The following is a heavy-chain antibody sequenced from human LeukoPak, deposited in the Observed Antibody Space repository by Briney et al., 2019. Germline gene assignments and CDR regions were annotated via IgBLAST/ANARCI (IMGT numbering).Heavy chain of an antibody. CDR1: GYTFTSYD. V-gene: IGHV1-2*02. CDR3: ARDRVVVAGRGHGVLGPMGY. CDR2: INPNSGGT. Sequence: ASVKVSCKASGYTFTSYDINWVRQAPGQGLEWMGWINPNSGGTNYAQKFQGRVTMTRDTSISTAYMELSRLRSDDTAVYYCARDRVVVAGRGHGVLGPMGYWGQGTLVTVSS. J-gene: IGHJ4*02. D-gene: IGHD2-15*01.